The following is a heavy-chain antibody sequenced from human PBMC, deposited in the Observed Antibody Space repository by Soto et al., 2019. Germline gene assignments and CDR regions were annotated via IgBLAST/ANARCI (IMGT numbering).Heavy chain of an antibody. V-gene: IGHV3-30-3*01. D-gene: IGHD2-21*01. CDR3: ASPLQGY. J-gene: IGHJ4*02. Sequence: GGSLRLSCAASGFTFSSYAMHWVRQAPGKGLEWVAVISYDGSNKYYADSVKGRFTISRDNSKNTLYLQMNSLRAEDTAVYYCASPLQGYWGQGTLVTV. CDR2: ISYDGSNK. CDR1: GFTFSSYA.